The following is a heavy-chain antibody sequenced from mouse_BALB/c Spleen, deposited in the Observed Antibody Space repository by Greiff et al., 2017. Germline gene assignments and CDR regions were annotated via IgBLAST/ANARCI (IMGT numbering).Heavy chain of an antibody. Sequence: EVQVVESGGDLVKPGGSLKLSCAASGFTFSSYGMSWVRQTPDKRLEWVATISSGGSYTYYPDSVQGRFTISRDNAKNTLYLQMSSLKSEDTALYYCARPTKWEWCAYWGQGTLVTVSA. CDR1: GFTFSSYG. CDR2: ISSGGSYT. J-gene: IGHJ3*01. V-gene: IGHV5-6*01. CDR3: ARPTKWEWCAY. D-gene: IGHD1-3*01.